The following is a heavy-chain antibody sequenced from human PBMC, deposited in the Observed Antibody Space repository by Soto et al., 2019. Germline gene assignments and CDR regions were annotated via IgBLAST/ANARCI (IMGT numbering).Heavy chain of an antibody. J-gene: IGHJ5*02. D-gene: IGHD2-15*01. Sequence: VGSLRLSCAASGFTFSSYAMHWFRQAPGKGLEWVAVISYDGSNKYYADSVKGRFTISRDNSKNTLYLQMNSLRAEDTAVYYCATLGGYCSGGSCYSPSWFDPWGQGTLVTVSS. CDR3: ATLGGYCSGGSCYSPSWFDP. CDR2: ISYDGSNK. CDR1: GFTFSSYA. V-gene: IGHV3-30-3*01.